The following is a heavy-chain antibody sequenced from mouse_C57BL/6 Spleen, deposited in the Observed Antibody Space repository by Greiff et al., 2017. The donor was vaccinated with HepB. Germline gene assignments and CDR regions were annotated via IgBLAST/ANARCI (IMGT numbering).Heavy chain of an antibody. CDR3: ARGITTVVEYYFDY. Sequence: QVQLQQSGPALVKPGASVKISCKASGYAFSSSWMNWVKQRPGKGLEWIGRIYPGDGDTNYNGKFKGKATLTADKSSSTAYMQLSSLTSEDSAVYFCARGITTVVEYYFDYWGQGTTLTVSS. J-gene: IGHJ2*01. CDR2: IYPGDGDT. V-gene: IGHV1-82*01. D-gene: IGHD1-1*01. CDR1: GYAFSSSW.